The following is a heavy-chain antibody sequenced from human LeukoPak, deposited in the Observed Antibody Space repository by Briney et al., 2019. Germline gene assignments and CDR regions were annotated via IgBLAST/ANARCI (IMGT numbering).Heavy chain of an antibody. CDR2: ISGSGGGT. J-gene: IGHJ6*02. Sequence: GGSLRLSCAASGFTFNTYVMSWVRQAPGKGLEWVSAISGSGGGTYYVDSVKGRFTISRDNSKNTLYLQMNSLRAEDTAVYYCATVYSSSPLRPMDVWGQGTTVTVSS. CDR3: ATVYSSSPLRPMDV. D-gene: IGHD2-2*01. V-gene: IGHV3-23*01. CDR1: GFTFNTYV.